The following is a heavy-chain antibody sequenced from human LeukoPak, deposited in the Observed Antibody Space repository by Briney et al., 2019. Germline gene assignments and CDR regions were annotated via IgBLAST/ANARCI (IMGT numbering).Heavy chain of an antibody. CDR1: GFTFSSYA. CDR3: AKDLTLIAVAGIDSGFDY. Sequence: PGGSLILSCAASGFTFSSYAMSWVRQAPGKGLEWVSAISGSGGSTYYADSVKGRFTISRDNSKNTLYLQMNSLRAEDTAVYYCAKDLTLIAVAGIDSGFDYWGQGTLVTVSS. J-gene: IGHJ4*02. CDR2: ISGSGGST. V-gene: IGHV3-23*01. D-gene: IGHD6-19*01.